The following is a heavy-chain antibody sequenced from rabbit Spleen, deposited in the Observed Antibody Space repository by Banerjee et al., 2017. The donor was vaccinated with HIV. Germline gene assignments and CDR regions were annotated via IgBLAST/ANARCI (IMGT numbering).Heavy chain of an antibody. CDR2: INTITGKT. CDR1: GFSFTDKD. V-gene: IGHV1S47*01. J-gene: IGHJ6*01. CDR3: ARDTGSSFSSYGMDL. D-gene: IGHD8-1*01. Sequence: QEQLMESGGGLVQPEGSLTLTCKASGFSFTDKDVMCWVRQAPGKGLEWIGCINTITGKTVYATWAKGRFTISRSTSLNTVTLQMTSLTAADTATYFCARDTGSSFSSYGMDLWGPGTLVTVS.